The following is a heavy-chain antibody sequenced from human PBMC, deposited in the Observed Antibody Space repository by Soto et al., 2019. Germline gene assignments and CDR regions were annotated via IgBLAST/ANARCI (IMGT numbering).Heavy chain of an antibody. CDR2: IIPIFGTA. CDR3: ARVDYGDYDFDY. Sequence: SVKVSCKASGGTFSSYAISWVRQAPGQGLEWMGGIIPIFGTANYAQKFQGRVTITADESTSTAYMELSSLRSEDTAVYYCARVDYGDYDFDYWGQGTLVTVSS. D-gene: IGHD4-17*01. CDR1: GGTFSSYA. V-gene: IGHV1-69*13. J-gene: IGHJ4*02.